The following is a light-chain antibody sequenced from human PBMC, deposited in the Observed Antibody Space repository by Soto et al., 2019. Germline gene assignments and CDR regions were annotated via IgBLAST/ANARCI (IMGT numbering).Light chain of an antibody. CDR2: EVN. Sequence: HSALTQPPSASGSPGQSVTISCTGTSSDVGDYNYVSWYQQHPGKAPKLMIYEVNKRPSGVPDRFSGSKSGNTASLTVSGLQAEDEADYYCSSYAGSSNVVFGGGTKVTVL. CDR1: SSDVGDYNY. CDR3: SSYAGSSNVV. V-gene: IGLV2-8*01. J-gene: IGLJ2*01.